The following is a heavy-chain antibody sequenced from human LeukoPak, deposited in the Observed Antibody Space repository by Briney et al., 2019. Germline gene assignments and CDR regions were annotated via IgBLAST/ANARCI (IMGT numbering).Heavy chain of an antibody. CDR1: GYSFTSYW. J-gene: IGHJ6*03. D-gene: IGHD3-22*01. CDR2: IYPGDSDT. CDR3: ARVRSHYYDGSGYYSESHRYYMDV. Sequence: GESLKISCKGSGYSFTSYWIGWVRQMPGKGLEWMGIIYPGDSDTRYSPSFQGQVTISADKSISTAYLQWSSLKASDTAMYYCARVRSHYYDGSGYYSESHRYYMDVWGKGTTVTVSS. V-gene: IGHV5-51*01.